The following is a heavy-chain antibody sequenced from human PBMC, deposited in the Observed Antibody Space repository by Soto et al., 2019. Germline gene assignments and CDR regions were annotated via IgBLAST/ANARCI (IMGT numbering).Heavy chain of an antibody. CDR1: GFTFSDYY. V-gene: IGHV3-11*06. D-gene: IGHD3-10*02. Sequence: GSLRRSCVGSGFTFSDYYMSWVRQAPGKGLEWLSYSSNSGTYTKYAGSVKGRFSISRDNAKNSLHLQINSLRGEDTAVYYCARSGDNYNVLDYWGQGTPVTVSS. J-gene: IGHJ4*02. CDR3: ARSGDNYNVLDY. CDR2: SSNSGTYT.